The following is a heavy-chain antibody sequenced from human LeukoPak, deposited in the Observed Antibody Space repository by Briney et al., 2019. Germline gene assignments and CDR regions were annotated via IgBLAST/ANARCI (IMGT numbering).Heavy chain of an antibody. CDR3: ARDLSGNVDTAMVFDY. J-gene: IGHJ4*02. CDR2: INPNSGGT. Sequence: ASVKVSCKASGYTFTGYYMLWVRQAPGQGLEWMGWINPNSGGTNYAQKFQGWVTMTRDTSISTAYMELSRLRSDDTAVYYCARDLSGNVDTAMVFDYWGQGTLVTVSS. V-gene: IGHV1-2*04. D-gene: IGHD5-18*01. CDR1: GYTFTGYY.